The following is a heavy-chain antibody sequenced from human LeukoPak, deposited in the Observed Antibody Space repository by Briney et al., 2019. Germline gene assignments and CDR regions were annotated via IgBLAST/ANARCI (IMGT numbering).Heavy chain of an antibody. D-gene: IGHD6-13*01. CDR1: GGSISSGDYY. CDR3: ARGRSSSWSSFDY. Sequence: PSQTLSLTCTVSGGSISSGDYYWSWIRQPPGKGLEWIGYIYNNGRTYYKPSLKSRVTISVDTSKNLFSLKVSSVTAADAAVYYCARGRSSSWSSFDYWGQGTLVTVSS. CDR2: IYNNGRT. V-gene: IGHV4-30-4*01. J-gene: IGHJ4*02.